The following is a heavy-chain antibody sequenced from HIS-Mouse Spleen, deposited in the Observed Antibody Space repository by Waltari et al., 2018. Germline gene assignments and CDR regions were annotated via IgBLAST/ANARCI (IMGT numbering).Heavy chain of an antibody. CDR1: GFTFSSYA. CDR3: AKSRDYYYDSSGYYFDY. J-gene: IGHJ4*02. CDR2: IRGSGGST. D-gene: IGHD3-22*01. Sequence: EVQLLESGGGLVQPGGSLRLSCAASGFTFSSYAMSWVRQAPGKGLEWVSAIRGSGGSTYSADSVKGRFTISRENSKNTLYLQMNSLRAEDTAVYYCAKSRDYYYDSSGYYFDYWGQGTLVTVSS. V-gene: IGHV3-23*01.